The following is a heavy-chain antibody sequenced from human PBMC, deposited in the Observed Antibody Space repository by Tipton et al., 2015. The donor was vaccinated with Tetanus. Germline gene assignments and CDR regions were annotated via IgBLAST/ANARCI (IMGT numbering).Heavy chain of an antibody. Sequence: TLSLTCAVYGGSLSRYYWTWIRQPPGKGLEWIGEVDDSGSTNYSPSLKSRATISLDTSKNEFSLTLSSVTAADTAVYYCATVGLVTASVKYWGQGTLVTVSS. V-gene: IGHV4-34*01. CDR1: GGSLSRYY. D-gene: IGHD2-21*02. J-gene: IGHJ4*01. CDR3: ATVGLVTASVKY. CDR2: VDDSGST.